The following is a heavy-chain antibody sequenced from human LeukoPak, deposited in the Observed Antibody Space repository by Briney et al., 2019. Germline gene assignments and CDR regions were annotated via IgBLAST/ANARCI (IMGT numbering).Heavy chain of an antibody. Sequence: ASVKVSCKASGYIFANYGITWVRQAPGRGREWMGWISVYSDVSNYAQNFQGRLTMTTDTSTTTAYMELRSLRSDDTAVYFCARDFGLAATEAGYWGQGTLVTVSS. CDR2: ISVYSDVS. J-gene: IGHJ4*02. V-gene: IGHV1-18*01. CDR3: ARDFGLAATEAGY. D-gene: IGHD6-13*01. CDR1: GYIFANYG.